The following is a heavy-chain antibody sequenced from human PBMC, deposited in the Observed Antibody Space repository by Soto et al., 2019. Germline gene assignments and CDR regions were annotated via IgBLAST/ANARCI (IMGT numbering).Heavy chain of an antibody. Sequence: LSCTVSGGSMSSYYWTWLRQSPGRGLEWIGYISYSGSTYYNPSLKSRVTISADTSKNQFSLRMNSMIAADTAVYYCARADPDASVGYWGQGTLVTVSS. J-gene: IGHJ4*02. CDR2: ISYSGST. CDR1: GGSMSSYY. V-gene: IGHV4-59*01. CDR3: ARADPDASVGY. D-gene: IGHD2-15*01.